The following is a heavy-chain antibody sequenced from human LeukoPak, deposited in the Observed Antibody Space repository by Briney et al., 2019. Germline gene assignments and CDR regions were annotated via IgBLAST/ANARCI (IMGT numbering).Heavy chain of an antibody. Sequence: GGSLRLSCAAPGFTFSSYDMHRVRQAPGKGLLWLAFIRYDGSTKYYADSVKGRFTIARDNSKNTLYLQMNSLRAEDTAVYYCAKQKGYCSGGSCHPFDYWGQGTLVTVSS. CDR1: GFTFSSYD. J-gene: IGHJ4*02. CDR2: IRYDGSTK. V-gene: IGHV3-30*02. D-gene: IGHD2-15*01. CDR3: AKQKGYCSGGSCHPFDY.